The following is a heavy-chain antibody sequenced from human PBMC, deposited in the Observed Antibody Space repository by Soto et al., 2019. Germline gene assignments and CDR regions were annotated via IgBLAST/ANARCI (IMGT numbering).Heavy chain of an antibody. Sequence: GASVKVSCKASGGTFSSYAISWVRQAPGQGLEWMGGIIPIFGTANYAQKFQGRVTITADESTSTAYMELGSLRSEDTAVYYCAPGIAAAGTDYWGQGTLVTVSS. CDR2: IIPIFGTA. J-gene: IGHJ4*02. V-gene: IGHV1-69*13. CDR1: GGTFSSYA. CDR3: APGIAAAGTDY. D-gene: IGHD6-13*01.